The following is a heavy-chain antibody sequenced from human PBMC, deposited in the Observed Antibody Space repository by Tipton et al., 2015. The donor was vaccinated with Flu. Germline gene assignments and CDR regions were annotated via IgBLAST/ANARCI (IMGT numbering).Heavy chain of an antibody. D-gene: IGHD2-2*01. CDR3: VREKDLDVPPASGLDL. CDR1: GASITVNNW. CDR2: ISHRGGS. V-gene: IGHV4-4*02. J-gene: IGHJ2*01. Sequence: TLSLTCVVSGASITVNNWWTWVRQPPGKGLEWIGEISHRGGSNYNPSLKSRVTMSVDKSNNQISLKMTSVTAADTAMYYCVREKDLDVPPASGLDLWGRGTLVTVSS.